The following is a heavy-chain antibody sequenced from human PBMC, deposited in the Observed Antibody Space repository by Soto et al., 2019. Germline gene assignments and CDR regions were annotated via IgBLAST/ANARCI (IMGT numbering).Heavy chain of an antibody. CDR1: GGSFSGYY. Sequence: SETLSLTCAVYGGSFSGYYWSWIRQPPGKGLEWIGEINHSGSTNYNPSLKSRVTISVDTSKNQFSLKLSSVTAADTAVYYCARGLYYCGMDVWGQGTTVTVSS. CDR2: INHSGST. CDR3: ARGLYYCGMDV. J-gene: IGHJ6*02. V-gene: IGHV4-34*01.